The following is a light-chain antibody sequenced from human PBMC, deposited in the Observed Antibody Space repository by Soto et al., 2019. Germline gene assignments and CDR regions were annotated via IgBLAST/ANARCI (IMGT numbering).Light chain of an antibody. CDR1: QSIANY. Sequence: GDRVTITCRASQSIANYLNWYQQKPGKAPKLLIYAASTLESGVPSRFSGSGSGTEFTLTITSLQPDDFATYYCQQYNSYPWTFGQGTKVDIK. J-gene: IGKJ1*01. CDR3: QQYNSYPWT. CDR2: AAS. V-gene: IGKV1-5*01.